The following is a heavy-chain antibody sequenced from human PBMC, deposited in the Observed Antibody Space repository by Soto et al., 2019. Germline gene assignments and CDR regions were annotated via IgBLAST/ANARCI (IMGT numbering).Heavy chain of an antibody. CDR3: AEDGIRDIRAVSAFLLNRSSDL. V-gene: IGHV3-23*01. CDR2: ISNNGGRT. J-gene: IGHJ2*01. D-gene: IGHD3-3*01. Sequence: KGLEWVSGISNNGGRTYYAASVKGRFTISRDNSKNTLYLQMNSLSPEDTFFFFRAEDGIRDIRAVSAFLLNRSSDL.